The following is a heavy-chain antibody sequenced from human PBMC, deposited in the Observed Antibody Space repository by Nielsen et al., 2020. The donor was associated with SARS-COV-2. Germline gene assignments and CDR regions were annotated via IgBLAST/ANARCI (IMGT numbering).Heavy chain of an antibody. Sequence: GESLKISCAASGFAFSGYSMNWVRQAPGKGLVWVSRISGDGGSIHYADFVKGRFTISRDNARSTVFLQMNGLTAEDTGVYFCAEATLGHWGQGTLVTVSS. V-gene: IGHV3-74*01. CDR1: GFAFSGYS. CDR2: ISGDGGSI. J-gene: IGHJ4*02. CDR3: AEATLGH. D-gene: IGHD1-26*01.